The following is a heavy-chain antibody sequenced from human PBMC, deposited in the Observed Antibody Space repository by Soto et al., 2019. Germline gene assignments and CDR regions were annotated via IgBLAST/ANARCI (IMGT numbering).Heavy chain of an antibody. CDR2: IKQDGSEK. CDR1: GFTFSSYW. Sequence: EVQLVESGGGLVQPGGSLRLSCAASGFTFSSYWMSWVRQAPGKGLEWVANIKQDGSEKYYVDSVKGRFTISRDNAKNSLYLQMNSLRAEDTAVYYCARERGVYYYGSGRDNYYYYYGMDVWGQWTTVTVSS. V-gene: IGHV3-7*01. CDR3: ARERGVYYYGSGRDNYYYYYGMDV. J-gene: IGHJ6*02. D-gene: IGHD3-10*01.